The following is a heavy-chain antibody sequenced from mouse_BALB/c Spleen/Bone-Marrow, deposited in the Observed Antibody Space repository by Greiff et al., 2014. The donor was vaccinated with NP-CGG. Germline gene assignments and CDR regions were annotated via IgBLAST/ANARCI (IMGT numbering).Heavy chain of an antibody. J-gene: IGHJ2*01. Sequence: LVKTGASVKISCKASGYSFTGYYMHWVKQSHGKSLEWIGYISCYNGATSYNQKFKGKATFTVDTSSSTAYMQFNSLTSEDSAVYYCARSCGAYGYAGGYYFDYWGQGTTLTVSS. D-gene: IGHD2-2*01. CDR1: GYSFTGYY. CDR3: ARSCGAYGYAGGYYFDY. V-gene: IGHV1S34*01. CDR2: ISCYNGAT.